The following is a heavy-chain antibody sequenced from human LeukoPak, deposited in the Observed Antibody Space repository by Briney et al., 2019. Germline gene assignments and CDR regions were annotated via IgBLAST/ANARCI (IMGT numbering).Heavy chain of an antibody. CDR1: EFTFNSFT. V-gene: IGHV3-48*04. Sequence: PGGSLRLSCAASEFTFNSFTMNWVRQAPGKGLEWISHIDGGSSTIDYVDSVKGRFTISRDNAKKLLYLQMNSLRAEDTAVYYCVRDRAYAFDFWAKGQWSPSLQ. CDR2: IDGGSSTI. J-gene: IGHJ3*01. D-gene: IGHD2-21*01. CDR3: VRDRAYAFDF.